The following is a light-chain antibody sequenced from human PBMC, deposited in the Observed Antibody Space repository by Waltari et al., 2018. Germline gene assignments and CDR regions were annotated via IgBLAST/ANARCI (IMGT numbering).Light chain of an antibody. CDR3: HQYNDGPPFN. Sequence: EIVMTQSPATLSVSPGERAIISCRASQSVTTNPAWYQQKPGQPPRRLIYGATTRATAIPARFSGSGSGTEFTLTITSLQSEDFAVYYCHQYNDGPPFNFGQGTKLEIK. J-gene: IGKJ2*01. V-gene: IGKV3-15*01. CDR1: QSVTTN. CDR2: GAT.